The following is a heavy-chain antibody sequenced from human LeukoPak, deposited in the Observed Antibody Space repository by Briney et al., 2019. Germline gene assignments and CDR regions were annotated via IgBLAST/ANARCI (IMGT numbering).Heavy chain of an antibody. V-gene: IGHV4-34*01. CDR3: ARGPKSSGWFGRSAFDI. CDR2: INHSGST. D-gene: IGHD6-19*01. CDR1: GGSFSGYY. Sequence: SETLSLTCAVYGGSFSGYYWSWIRQPPGKGLEWIGEINHSGSTSYNPSLKSRVTISVDTSKNQFSLKLSSVTAADTAVYYCARGPKSSGWFGRSAFDIWGQGTMVTVSS. J-gene: IGHJ3*02.